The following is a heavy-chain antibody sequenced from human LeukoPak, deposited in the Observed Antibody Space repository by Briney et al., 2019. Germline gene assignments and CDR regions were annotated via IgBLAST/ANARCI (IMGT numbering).Heavy chain of an antibody. CDR2: IYHTGST. Sequence: SETLSLTCTVSGYSITSGYYWGWIRQPPGRGLQWIGTIYHTGSTYYNPSLKSRVTISVDPSKNQFSLKLTSVTAADTAVYCCARDLSKVSGAHSSPFDSWGQGTLVTVSS. CDR1: GYSITSGYY. J-gene: IGHJ4*02. V-gene: IGHV4-38-2*02. CDR3: ARDLSKVSGAHSSPFDS. D-gene: IGHD7-27*01.